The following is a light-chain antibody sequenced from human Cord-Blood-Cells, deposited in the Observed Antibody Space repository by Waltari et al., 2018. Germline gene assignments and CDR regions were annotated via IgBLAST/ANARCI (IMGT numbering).Light chain of an antibody. CDR3: SSYTSSSTLYV. CDR2: DVS. CDR1: SSYIGGYNY. Sequence: QSALTQPASVSGSPGQSITISCTGTSSYIGGYNYVSWYQQHPGKAPKLMIYDVSNRPSGVSNRLSGSKCGNTASLTISGLQAEDEADYYCSSYTSSSTLYVFGTGTKVTAL. V-gene: IGLV2-14*03. J-gene: IGLJ1*01.